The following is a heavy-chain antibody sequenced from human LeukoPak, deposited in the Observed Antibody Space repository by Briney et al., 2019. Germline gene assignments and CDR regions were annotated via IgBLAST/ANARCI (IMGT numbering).Heavy chain of an antibody. CDR1: GGSISGSSYY. J-gene: IGHJ4*02. Sequence: SETLSLTCTVSGGSISGSSYYWGWIRQPPGKGLEWIGSNYYSGSTYYNPSLESRVTISVDTSKNQFSLKLSSVTAADTAVYYCASHSVGVWGSYRPFDYWGQGTLVTVSS. CDR2: NYYSGST. CDR3: ASHSVGVWGSYRPFDY. V-gene: IGHV4-39*01. D-gene: IGHD3-16*02.